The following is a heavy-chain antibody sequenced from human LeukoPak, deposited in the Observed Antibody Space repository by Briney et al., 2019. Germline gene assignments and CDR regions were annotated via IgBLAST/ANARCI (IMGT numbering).Heavy chain of an antibody. CDR1: GFTFSSYA. J-gene: IGHJ4*02. D-gene: IGHD3-22*01. CDR2: ISSSSSYI. CDR3: ARVTYYDSSGYSH. Sequence: PGGSLRLSCAASGFTFSSYAMSWVRQAPGKGLEWVSSISSSSSYIYYADSVKGRFTISRDNAKNSLYLQMNSLRAEDTAVYYCARVTYYDSSGYSHWGQGTLVTVSS. V-gene: IGHV3-21*01.